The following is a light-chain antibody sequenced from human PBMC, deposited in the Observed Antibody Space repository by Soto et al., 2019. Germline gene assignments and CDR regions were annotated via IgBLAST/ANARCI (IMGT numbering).Light chain of an antibody. Sequence: DIQMTQSPSSLYASVEDRVIITCRASQSISNHLNWYQQKPGKDPKLLIYAAYTLQSGVTSRFSGSGSGTGFTLTISSLQPEDFATYFCQQLNSYPLTVGGGTKVEIK. CDR2: AAY. CDR1: QSISNH. J-gene: IGKJ4*01. V-gene: IGKV1-39*01. CDR3: QQLNSYPLT.